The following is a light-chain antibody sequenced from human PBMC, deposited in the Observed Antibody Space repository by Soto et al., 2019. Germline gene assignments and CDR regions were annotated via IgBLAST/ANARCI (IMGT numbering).Light chain of an antibody. Sequence: EIVLTQSPATLSLSPGERAILSCRASQHVGSYLTWYRQKPGQAPSLLIYDATHRATGVPDRFSGSGFATDFSLTITNLEPGDFGVYYCQQRANWLMTFGQGTRLEIK. J-gene: IGKJ5*01. CDR3: QQRANWLMT. V-gene: IGKV3-11*01. CDR1: QHVGSY. CDR2: DAT.